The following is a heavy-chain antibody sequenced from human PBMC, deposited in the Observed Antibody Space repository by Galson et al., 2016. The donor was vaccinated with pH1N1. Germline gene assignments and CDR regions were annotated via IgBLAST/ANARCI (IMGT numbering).Heavy chain of an antibody. CDR1: GGTFISHW. CDR3: ARLAHCSGDCYSMGPWGYFDF. J-gene: IGHJ4*03. Sequence: QSGAEVKKPGESLKISCKGSGGTFISHWTAWVRQKPGNGLEWMGIIYPGDSDPRYSPSFEGQVTISADKSSSTAYLRWSSLKASDTAMYYCARLAHCSGDCYSMGPWGYFDFWGQGTLVTVSS. CDR2: IYPGDSDP. V-gene: IGHV5-51*01. D-gene: IGHD2-21*02.